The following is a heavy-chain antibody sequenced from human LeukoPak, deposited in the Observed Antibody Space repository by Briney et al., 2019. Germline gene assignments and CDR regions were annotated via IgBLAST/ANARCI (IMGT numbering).Heavy chain of an antibody. CDR2: INNDGSTT. V-gene: IGHV3-74*01. D-gene: IGHD2-15*01. CDR1: GFTFSSYW. CDR3: APDLRGAAWSLDY. Sequence: GSLRLSCAVSGFTFSSYWMHWVRQAPGKGLVWVSRINNDGSTTAYADSVKGRFTISRDNSKNTLYLQMNSLRAEDTAVYYCAPDLRGAAWSLDYWGQGTLVTVSS. J-gene: IGHJ4*02.